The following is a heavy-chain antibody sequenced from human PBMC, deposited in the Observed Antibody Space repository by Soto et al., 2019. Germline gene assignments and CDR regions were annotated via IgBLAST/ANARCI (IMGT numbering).Heavy chain of an antibody. J-gene: IGHJ4*02. V-gene: IGHV3-15*01. Sequence: EVQLVESGGGLVKPGGSLRLSCAASGFTFSNAWMSWVRQAPGKGLEWVGRIKSKTDGGTTDYAAPVKGRFTISRDDSKNTLYLQMNSLKTEDTAVYYCTIEGYSNYVGLFDYWGQGTLVTVSS. CDR3: TIEGYSNYVGLFDY. D-gene: IGHD4-4*01. CDR1: GFTFSNAW. CDR2: IKSKTDGGTT.